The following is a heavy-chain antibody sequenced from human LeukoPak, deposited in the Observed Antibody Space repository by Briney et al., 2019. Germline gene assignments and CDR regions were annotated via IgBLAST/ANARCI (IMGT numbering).Heavy chain of an antibody. CDR3: VREASTSYYDSSGYYRQTETFDV. J-gene: IGHJ3*01. D-gene: IGHD3-22*01. CDR1: GGSISSRSNY. Sequence: SETLSLTCTVSGGSISSRSNYWGWIRQPPGKGLEWIGSLYYSGSTYYNPSLKSRVAMSIDTSKNQVSLRLRSVTAADTAMYFCVREASTSYYDSSGYYRQTETFDVWGLGTMVTVSS. V-gene: IGHV4-39*07. CDR2: LYYSGST.